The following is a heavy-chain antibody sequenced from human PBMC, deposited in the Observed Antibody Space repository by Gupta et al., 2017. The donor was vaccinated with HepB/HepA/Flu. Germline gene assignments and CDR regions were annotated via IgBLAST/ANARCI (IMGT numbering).Heavy chain of an antibody. D-gene: IGHD2-15*01. V-gene: IGHV1-18*01. Sequence: QSQLVQSGAEVKKPGASVKVSCKASGFSLTDYGVSWVRQAPGQGLEWMGWISACSTSTTPRQMLLCRGSWTTDKSTSTFYIELGSTTSAQTTVYDWAGDGAEYCSWPDAINIWG. CDR2: ISACSTST. J-gene: IGHJ3*02. CDR1: GFSLTDYG. CDR3: AGDGAEYCSWPDAINI.